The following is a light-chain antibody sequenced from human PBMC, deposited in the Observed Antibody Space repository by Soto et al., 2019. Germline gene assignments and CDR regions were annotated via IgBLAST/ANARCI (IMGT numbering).Light chain of an antibody. CDR3: QQYHNSPPET. Sequence: EVVMTQSPATLSVSPGERVTLSCRASQSVNTLLAWYQQKPGQAPRLLIFGASKRAIGIPERFSGSGSGTDVTLTISSLQSEDFAVYFCQQYHNSPPETFGQGTRLEIK. J-gene: IGKJ2*01. CDR1: QSVNTL. CDR2: GAS. V-gene: IGKV3-15*01.